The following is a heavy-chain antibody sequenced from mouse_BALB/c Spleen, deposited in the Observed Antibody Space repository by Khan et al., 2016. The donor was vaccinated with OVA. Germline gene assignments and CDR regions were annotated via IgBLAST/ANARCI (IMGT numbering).Heavy chain of an antibody. CDR2: IYPGDGDT. Sequence: VQRVESGAELARPGASVKLSCKASGYSFTSYWMQWVKQRPGQGLEWIGAIYPGDGDTRYTQKLKGKATLTADNSSSTAYMQLSSLASEDSAIYYCARGRYGNWYFDVWGAGTTVTVSS. CDR3: ARGRYGNWYFDV. CDR1: GYSFTSYW. V-gene: IGHV1-87*01. D-gene: IGHD2-1*01. J-gene: IGHJ1*01.